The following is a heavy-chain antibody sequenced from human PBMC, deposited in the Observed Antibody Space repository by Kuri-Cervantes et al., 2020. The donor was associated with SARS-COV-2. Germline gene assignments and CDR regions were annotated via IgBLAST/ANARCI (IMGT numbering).Heavy chain of an antibody. CDR1: GYTFTGYY. Sequence: ASVKVSCKASGYTFTGYYMHWVRQAPGQGLEWMGIINPSGGSTSYAQKFQGRVTMTRDTSISTAYMELSRLRSDDTAVYYCARALKPILTRLGYWGQGTLVTVSS. V-gene: IGHV1-46*01. CDR3: ARALKPILTRLGY. J-gene: IGHJ4*02. D-gene: IGHD3-9*01. CDR2: INPSGGST.